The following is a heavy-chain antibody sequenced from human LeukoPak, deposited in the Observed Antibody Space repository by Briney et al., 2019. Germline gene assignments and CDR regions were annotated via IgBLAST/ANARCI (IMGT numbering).Heavy chain of an antibody. CDR2: INPNSGGT. CDR3: ARDIGQQREYGMDV. Sequence: GASVKVSCKASGYTFIGYYMHWVRQAPGQGLEWMGRINPNSGGTNYAQKFQGRVTTTRDTSISTAYMELSRLRSDDTAVYYCARDIGQQREYGMDVWGQGTTVTVSS. D-gene: IGHD6-13*01. V-gene: IGHV1-2*06. CDR1: GYTFIGYY. J-gene: IGHJ6*02.